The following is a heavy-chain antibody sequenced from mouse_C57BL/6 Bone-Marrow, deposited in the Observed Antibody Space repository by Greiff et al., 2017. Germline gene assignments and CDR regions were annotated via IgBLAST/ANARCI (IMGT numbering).Heavy chain of an antibody. D-gene: IGHD1-2*01. CDR1: GYTFTSSG. V-gene: IGHV1-81*01. J-gene: IGHJ4*01. CDR3: ARRRPYAMDY. Sequence: QVQLQQSGAELARPGASVKLSCKASGYTFTSSGISWVKQRTGQGLEWIGEIYPRSGNTYYNEKFKGKATLTADKSSSTAYMELRSLTSEDSAVYFCARRRPYAMDYWGQGTSVTVSS. CDR2: IYPRSGNT.